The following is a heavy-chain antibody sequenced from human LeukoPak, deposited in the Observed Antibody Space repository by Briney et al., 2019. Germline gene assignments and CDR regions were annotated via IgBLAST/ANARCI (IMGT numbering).Heavy chain of an antibody. CDR3: AKEIGYCSGGSCYRGLGYYYYGMDV. CDR1: GFTFDDYA. Sequence: GGSLRLSCAASGFTFDDYAMHWVRQAPGKGLEWVSGISWNSGSIGYADSAKGRFTISRDNAKNSLYLQMNSLRAEDTALYYCAKEIGYCSGGSCYRGLGYYYYGMDVWGQGTTVTVSS. J-gene: IGHJ6*02. D-gene: IGHD2-15*01. CDR2: ISWNSGSI. V-gene: IGHV3-9*01.